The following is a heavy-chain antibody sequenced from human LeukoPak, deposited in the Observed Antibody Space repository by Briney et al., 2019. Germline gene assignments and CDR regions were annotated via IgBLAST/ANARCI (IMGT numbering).Heavy chain of an antibody. CDR1: GLTFSSYS. CDR2: NSRSSSTI. D-gene: IGHD3-22*01. Sequence: GGSLRLSCAASGLTFSSYSMNWVRQAPGKGLEWVSYNSRSSSTISYADSVKGRFTISRDNAKNSLYLQMNSLRDEDTAVYYCARVRIDYYDSSGYYYDAFDIWGQGTMVTVSS. CDR3: ARVRIDYYDSSGYYYDAFDI. V-gene: IGHV3-48*02. J-gene: IGHJ3*02.